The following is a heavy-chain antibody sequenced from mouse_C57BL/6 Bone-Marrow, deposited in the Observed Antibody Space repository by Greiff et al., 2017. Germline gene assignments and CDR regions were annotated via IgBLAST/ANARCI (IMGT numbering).Heavy chain of an antibody. CDR2: IDPETGGT. V-gene: IGHV1-15*01. Sequence: VQLLESGAELVKPGASVTLSCKASGYTFTDYGMHWVKQTPVHGLEWIGDIDPETGGTAYNQKFKGKAILTADKSSSTAYMQLRSLTSEDSAVYEGTAYYKCDGYDMDYWGQGTTVTVSS. D-gene: IGHD2-14*01. J-gene: IGHJ4*01. CDR3: TAYYKCDGYDMDY. CDR1: GYTFTDYG.